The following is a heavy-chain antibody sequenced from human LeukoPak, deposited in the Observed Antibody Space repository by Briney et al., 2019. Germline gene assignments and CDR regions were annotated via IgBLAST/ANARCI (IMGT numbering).Heavy chain of an antibody. CDR3: ARAANLGWGIVVVTAIYDY. Sequence: GGSLRLSCAASGFTFRSYSMIWVRQAPGKGLEWVSSISISSSYIYYADSVKGRFTISRDNAKNSVYLHMDSLRAEDTAVYYCARAANLGWGIVVVTAIYDYWGQGTLVTVSS. CDR1: GFTFRSYS. J-gene: IGHJ4*02. V-gene: IGHV3-21*01. D-gene: IGHD2-21*02. CDR2: ISISSSYI.